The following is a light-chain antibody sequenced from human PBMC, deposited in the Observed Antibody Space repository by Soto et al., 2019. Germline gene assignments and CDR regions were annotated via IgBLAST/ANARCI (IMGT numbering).Light chain of an antibody. CDR2: LESSGSY. CDR3: ETWDSSLWV. J-gene: IGLJ3*02. V-gene: IGLV4-60*03. CDR1: SGHSTYI. Sequence: QSVLTQSSSASASLGSSVKLTCTLSSGHSTYIIAWHQQQPGKAPRYLMKLESSGSYNKGSGVPDRFSGSSSGADRYLIISNLQSEDEADYYCETWDSSLWVFGGGTKLTVL.